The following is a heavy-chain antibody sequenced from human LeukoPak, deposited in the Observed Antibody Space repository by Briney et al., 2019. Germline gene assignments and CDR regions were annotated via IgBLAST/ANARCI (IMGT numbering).Heavy chain of an antibody. CDR3: AKDGSAMLMVYATPDY. CDR2: IRYDGSNK. Sequence: SGGSLRLSCAASGFTFSSYGMHWVRQAPGKGLEWVAFIRYDGSNKYYADSVKGRFTISRDNSKNTLYLQMNSLRAEDTAVYYCAKDGSAMLMVYATPDYWGQGTLVTVSS. D-gene: IGHD2-8*01. CDR1: GFTFSSYG. V-gene: IGHV3-30*02. J-gene: IGHJ4*02.